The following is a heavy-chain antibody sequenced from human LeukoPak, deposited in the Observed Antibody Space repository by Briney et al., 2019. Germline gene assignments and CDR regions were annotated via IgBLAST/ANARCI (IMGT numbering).Heavy chain of an antibody. CDR3: VRDLSPVSDRNVWYDALDI. Sequence: GGSLRLSCVASGFSFTSSWMTWVRQVPGKGLEWVANIAGDESQKRYMDSVKGRFTISRDNAKNSLYLQLDSLRAEDTAIYYCVRDLSPVSDRNVWYDALDIWGQGTMVAVSS. V-gene: IGHV3-7*01. J-gene: IGHJ3*02. CDR2: IAGDESQK. CDR1: GFSFTSSW. D-gene: IGHD1-1*01.